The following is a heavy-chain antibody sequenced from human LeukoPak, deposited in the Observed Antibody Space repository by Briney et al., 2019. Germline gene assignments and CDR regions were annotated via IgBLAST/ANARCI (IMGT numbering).Heavy chain of an antibody. Sequence: GSLRLSCAASGVTFSSYSMSWIRQPPGKGLEWVSAISGSGGSTYYANTVNGRFTISRDNSKNPLYLQMNSLRAEDTAVYYCAKVEYDSTWGQGTLVTVSS. CDR1: GVTFSSYS. CDR2: ISGSGGST. J-gene: IGHJ5*02. D-gene: IGHD3-22*01. CDR3: AKVEYDST. V-gene: IGHV3-23*01.